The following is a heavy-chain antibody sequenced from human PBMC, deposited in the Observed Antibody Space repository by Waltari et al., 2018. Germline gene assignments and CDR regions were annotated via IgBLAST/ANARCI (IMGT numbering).Heavy chain of an antibody. CDR2: VKQDGSEK. CDR1: GFTFSSFW. D-gene: IGHD6-19*01. CDR3: ARPFRSGWYDGSFDV. Sequence: EVQLVESGGGLVQPGGSLRLSGAASGFTFSSFWMPWVRQGPGKGLEWVANVKQDGSEKSYVDSVKGRFLMSRDNAKNSLSLQMNSLKAEDTAVYYCARPFRSGWYDGSFDVWGQGTMVTVSS. V-gene: IGHV3-7*04. J-gene: IGHJ3*01.